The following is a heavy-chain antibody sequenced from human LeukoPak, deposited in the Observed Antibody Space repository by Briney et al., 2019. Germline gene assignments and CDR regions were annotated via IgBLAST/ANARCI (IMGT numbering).Heavy chain of an antibody. J-gene: IGHJ4*02. CDR1: GGSISSYY. D-gene: IGHD6-13*01. CDR3: ARYAADGRNLEY. V-gene: IGHV4-59*01. Sequence: PSETLSLTCTVSGGSISSYYWSWIRQPPGKGLERIGYIYYSGSTSYSPSLKSRVTISVDTSKMQFSLKLNSVTAADTAVYYCARYAADGRNLEYWGQGTLVTVSS. CDR2: IYYSGST.